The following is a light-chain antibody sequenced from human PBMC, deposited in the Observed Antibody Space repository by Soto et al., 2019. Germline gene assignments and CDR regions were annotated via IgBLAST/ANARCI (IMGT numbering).Light chain of an antibody. CDR1: QSISSY. CDR3: QQSYRTPWT. Sequence: DIQMTQSPSSLSASVGDRVTITCRASQSISSYLNWYQQKPGKAPKLLIYAASSLQSGVPSRFSDSGSGTDFTLTISSLQPEDFATYYFQQSYRTPWTFGQGTKVEIK. V-gene: IGKV1-39*01. CDR2: AAS. J-gene: IGKJ1*01.